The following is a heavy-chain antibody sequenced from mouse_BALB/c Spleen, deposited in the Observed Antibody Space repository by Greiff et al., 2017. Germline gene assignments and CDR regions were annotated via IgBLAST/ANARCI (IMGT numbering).Heavy chain of an antibody. Sequence: DVMLVESGGDLVKPGGSLKLSCAASGFTFSSYGMSWVRQTPDKRLEWVATISSGGSYNYYPDSVKGLFTISRDNAKNTLNLQMSSLKSGDTAMCYCARQGYGYDDGYYCYMDCWGEGTSVTVSS. CDR3: ARQGYGYDDGYYCYMDC. CDR2: ISSGGSYN. D-gene: IGHD2-2*01. J-gene: IGHJ4*01. V-gene: IGHV5-6*02. CDR1: GFTFSSYG.